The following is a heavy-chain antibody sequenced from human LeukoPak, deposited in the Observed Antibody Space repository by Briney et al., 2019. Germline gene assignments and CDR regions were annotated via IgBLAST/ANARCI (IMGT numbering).Heavy chain of an antibody. CDR2: IWYDGSNK. CDR3: ARGWSSYDSSGYPCL. J-gene: IGHJ4*02. Sequence: PGGSLRLSCAASGFTFSSYGMHWVRQAPGKGLEWVAVIWYDGSNKYYADSVKGRFTISRDNSKNTLYLQMNSLRAEDTAVYYCARGWSSYDSSGYPCLWGQGTLVTVSP. D-gene: IGHD3-22*01. CDR1: GFTFSSYG. V-gene: IGHV3-33*01.